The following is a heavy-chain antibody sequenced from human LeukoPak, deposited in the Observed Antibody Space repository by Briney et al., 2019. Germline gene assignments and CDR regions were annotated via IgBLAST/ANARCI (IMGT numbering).Heavy chain of an antibody. CDR2: IYSGGST. J-gene: IGHJ3*02. V-gene: IGHV3-66*01. CDR1: GFTVSSNY. CDR3: ARDTYMVRGVISRAFDI. D-gene: IGHD3-10*01. Sequence: QAGGSLRLSCAASGFTVSSNYMSWVRQAPGKGLEWVSVIYSGGSTYHADSVKGRFTISRDNSKNTLYLQMNSLRAEDTAVYYCARDTYMVRGVISRAFDIWGQGTMVTVSS.